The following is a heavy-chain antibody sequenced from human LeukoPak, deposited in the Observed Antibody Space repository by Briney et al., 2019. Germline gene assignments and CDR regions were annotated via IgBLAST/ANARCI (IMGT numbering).Heavy chain of an antibody. Sequence: GGSLRLSCAVSGFSFSRFSMTWVRQAPGKGLEWVSSISSSSSYIYYRDSVKGRFTISRDNAKNSLYLQMHSLRAEDTAVYYCALVGATSWAPFDYWGQGTQVTVSS. CDR3: ALVGATSWAPFDY. CDR2: ISSSSSYI. J-gene: IGHJ4*02. CDR1: GFSFSRFS. D-gene: IGHD1-26*01. V-gene: IGHV3-21*01.